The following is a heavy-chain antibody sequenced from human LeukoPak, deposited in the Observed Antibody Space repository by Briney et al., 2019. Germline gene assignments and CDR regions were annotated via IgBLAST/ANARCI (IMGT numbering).Heavy chain of an antibody. J-gene: IGHJ4*02. Sequence: SETLSLTCTVSGYSISRGYYWGWIRQPPGKGLEWIGSMFHSGSTYYNPSLKSRVTMSLDTSKDQFSLTLSSVTAADTAVYYCARVRYTWTRAFDSWGPGTLVTVSS. CDR3: ARVRYTWTRAFDS. CDR1: GYSISRGYY. D-gene: IGHD1-20*01. V-gene: IGHV4-38-2*02. CDR2: MFHSGST.